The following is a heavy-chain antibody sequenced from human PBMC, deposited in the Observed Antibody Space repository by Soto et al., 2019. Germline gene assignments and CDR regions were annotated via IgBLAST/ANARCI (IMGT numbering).Heavy chain of an antibody. CDR1: GGTFSSYA. CDR2: IIPIFGTA. V-gene: IGHV1-69*01. D-gene: IGHD3-3*01. Sequence: QVQLVQSGAEVKKPGSSVKVSCKASGGTFSSYAISWVRQAPGQGLEWMGGIIPIFGTANYAQKFQGRVTITADESTSTAYMELSSLRSDDTAVYYCARDDDFWSGYPTLDYWGQGTLVTVSS. CDR3: ARDDDFWSGYPTLDY. J-gene: IGHJ4*02.